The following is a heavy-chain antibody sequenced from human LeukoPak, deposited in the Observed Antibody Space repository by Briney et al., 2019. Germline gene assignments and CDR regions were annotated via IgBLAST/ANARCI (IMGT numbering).Heavy chain of an antibody. CDR2: IYYSGST. D-gene: IGHD3-9*01. Sequence: SETLSLTCTVSGGSISSGGYYWSWIRQHPGKGLEWLGYIYYSGSTYYNPSLKSRVTISVDTSKNQFSLKLSSVTAADTAVYYCAREDYVILTGYYSFDYWGQGTLVTVSS. V-gene: IGHV4-31*03. CDR3: AREDYVILTGYYSFDY. J-gene: IGHJ4*02. CDR1: GGSISSGGYY.